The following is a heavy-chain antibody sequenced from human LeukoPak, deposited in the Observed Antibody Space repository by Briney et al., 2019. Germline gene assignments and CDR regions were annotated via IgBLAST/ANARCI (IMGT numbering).Heavy chain of an antibody. J-gene: IGHJ5*02. D-gene: IGHD4-11*01. Sequence: KPSETLCLTCSVSGGSISPYYWSWIRQPAGKGLEWIGHMYTTGSTNYHPSLRSRVTISIDTSKNQFSLRLNSVTAADTAVYYCARGVPHGSNWYWLDPWGQGTLVTVSS. CDR2: MYTTGST. CDR3: ARGVPHGSNWYWLDP. CDR1: GGSISPYY. V-gene: IGHV4-4*07.